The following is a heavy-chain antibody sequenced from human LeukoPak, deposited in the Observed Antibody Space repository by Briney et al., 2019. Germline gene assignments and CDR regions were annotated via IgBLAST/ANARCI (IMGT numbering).Heavy chain of an antibody. D-gene: IGHD3-22*01. J-gene: IGHJ2*01. CDR1: GFTFSSYW. V-gene: IGHV3-7*03. CDR2: IKQDGSEK. CDR3: AKANWRNYYDSSGYYYSYWYFDL. Sequence: GGSLRLSCAASGFTFSSYWMSWVRQAPGKGLEWVANIKQDGSEKYYVDSVKGRFTISRDNSKNTLYLQMNSLRAEDTAVYYCAKANWRNYYDSSGYYYSYWYFDLWGRGTLVTVSS.